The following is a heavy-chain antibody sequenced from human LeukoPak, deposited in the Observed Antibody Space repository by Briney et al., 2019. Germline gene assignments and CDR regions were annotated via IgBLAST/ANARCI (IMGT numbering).Heavy chain of an antibody. D-gene: IGHD7-27*01. V-gene: IGHV3-11*04. J-gene: IGHJ4*02. CDR3: ARDLNWETY. CDR1: GFTFSDYY. Sequence: PGGSLRLSCAASGFTFSDYYMSWIRQAPGKGLEWISYISSSGNSISYADSVKGRFTISGDNAKNSLYLQMNSLRAEDTAVYYCARDLNWETYWGQGTLVSVSS. CDR2: ISSSGNSI.